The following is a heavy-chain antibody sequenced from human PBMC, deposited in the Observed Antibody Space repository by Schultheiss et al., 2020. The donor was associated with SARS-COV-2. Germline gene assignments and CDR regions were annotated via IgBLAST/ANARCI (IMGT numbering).Heavy chain of an antibody. CDR2: IYYSGST. Sequence: SQTLSLTCAVYGGSFSGYYWSWIRQPPGKGLEWIGYIYYSGSTNYNPSLKSRVTISVDTSKNQFSLKLSSVTAADTAVYYCARDRPGSGYSAHYFDYWGQGTLVTVSS. J-gene: IGHJ4*02. CDR3: ARDRPGSGYSAHYFDY. D-gene: IGHD3-3*01. V-gene: IGHV4-59*01. CDR1: GGSFSGYY.